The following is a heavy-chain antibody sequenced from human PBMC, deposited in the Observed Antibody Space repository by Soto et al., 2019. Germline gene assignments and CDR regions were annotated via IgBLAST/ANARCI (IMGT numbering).Heavy chain of an antibody. CDR2: ISGGIGST. CDR3: AKLRGRGIFEY. V-gene: IGHV3-23*01. J-gene: IGHJ4*02. Sequence: EVQLLESGGGLIQPGRSLRLSCAASGFSFGVYAMSWVRQAPAKGLEWVATISGGIGSTYYADAVKGRFTISRDISRSTLDLQMNSLRVEDTALYYCAKLRGRGIFEYWGQGTMVTISS. D-gene: IGHD1-26*01. CDR1: GFSFGVYA.